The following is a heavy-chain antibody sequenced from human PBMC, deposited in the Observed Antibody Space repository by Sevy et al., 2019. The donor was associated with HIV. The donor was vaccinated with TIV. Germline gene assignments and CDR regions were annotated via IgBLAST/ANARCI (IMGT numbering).Heavy chain of an antibody. D-gene: IGHD3-22*01. CDR3: ARGSRYYYDSSGYVYNWFDP. Sequence: ASVKVSCKASGYTFTSYDINWVRQATGQGLEWMGWMNPNSGNTGYAQKFQGRVTMTRNTPISTAYMELSSLRSEDTAVYYCARGSRYYYDSSGYVYNWFDPWGQGTLVTVSS. CDR2: MNPNSGNT. J-gene: IGHJ5*02. CDR1: GYTFTSYD. V-gene: IGHV1-8*01.